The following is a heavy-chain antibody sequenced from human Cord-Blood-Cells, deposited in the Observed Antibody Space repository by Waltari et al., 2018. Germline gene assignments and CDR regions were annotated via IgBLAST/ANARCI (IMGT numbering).Heavy chain of an antibody. CDR2: ISWDCGST. D-gene: IGHD7-27*01. V-gene: IGHV3-43*01. Sequence: EVQLVESGGVVVQPGGSLRLSCAASGFTFDDYTMHWVRQAPGKGLEWVALISWDCGSTYYADSVNGRFTISRDNSKNSLYLQMNSLRTEDTALYYCAKERTGDLDYWGQGTLVTVSS. J-gene: IGHJ4*02. CDR3: AKERTGDLDY. CDR1: GFTFDDYT.